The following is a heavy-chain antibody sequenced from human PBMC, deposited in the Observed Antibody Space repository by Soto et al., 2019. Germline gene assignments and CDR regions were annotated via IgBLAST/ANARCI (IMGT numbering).Heavy chain of an antibody. CDR2: ISYDGSNK. D-gene: IGHD2-15*01. CDR1: GFTFSSYG. J-gene: IGHJ3*02. Sequence: GGSLRLSCAASGFTFSSYGMHWVRQAPGKGLEWVAVISYDGSNKYYADSVKGRFTISRGNSKNTLYLQMNSLRAEDTAVYYCAKEGGKNDAFDIWGQGTMVTVSS. V-gene: IGHV3-30*18. CDR3: AKEGGKNDAFDI.